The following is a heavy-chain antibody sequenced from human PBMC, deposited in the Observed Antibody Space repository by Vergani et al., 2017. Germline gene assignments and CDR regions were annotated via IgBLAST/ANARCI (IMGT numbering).Heavy chain of an antibody. CDR2: VSTGTKSQ. Sequence: QLVESGGGWVQPGGSLRLSCVVSGFDFSSYIMNWVRQAPGKGLEWVSFVSTGTKSQSYAESVKGRFTISRDNFKNTLSLQMNSLRPEDTALYYCANIPGVWFGDREGGFDYWGLGTLVTVSS. J-gene: IGHJ4*02. D-gene: IGHD3-10*01. V-gene: IGHV3-48*01. CDR3: ANIPGVWFGDREGGFDY. CDR1: GFDFSSYI.